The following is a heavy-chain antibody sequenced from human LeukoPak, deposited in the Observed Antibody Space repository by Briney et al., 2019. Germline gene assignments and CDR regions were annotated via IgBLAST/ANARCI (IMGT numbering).Heavy chain of an antibody. CDR2: IIPIFGTA. Sequence: SVKVSCKASGGTFSSYAISWVRQAPGQGLEWMGGIIPIFGTANYAQKFQGRVTITADKSTSTAYMELSSLRSEDTAVYYCARTYYDFWSGYSHYYYYYMDVWGKGTTVTVFS. CDR3: ARTYYDFWSGYSHYYYYYMDV. V-gene: IGHV1-69*06. CDR1: GGTFSSYA. J-gene: IGHJ6*03. D-gene: IGHD3-3*01.